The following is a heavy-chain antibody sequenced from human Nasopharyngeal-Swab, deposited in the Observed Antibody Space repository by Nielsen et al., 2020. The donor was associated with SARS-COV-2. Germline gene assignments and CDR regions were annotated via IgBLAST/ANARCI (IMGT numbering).Heavy chain of an antibody. J-gene: IGHJ4*02. V-gene: IGHV3-53*01. D-gene: IGHD1-1*01. Sequence: GGSLRLSCAASGFIVSSNYMSWVRQAPGKGLEWVSVIYSGGSTYYADSVKGRFTISRDNSKNTLYLQMNSLRAEDTAVYYCAKAGTGTNRYFDYWGQGTLVTVSS. CDR2: IYSGGST. CDR3: AKAGTGTNRYFDY. CDR1: GFIVSSNY.